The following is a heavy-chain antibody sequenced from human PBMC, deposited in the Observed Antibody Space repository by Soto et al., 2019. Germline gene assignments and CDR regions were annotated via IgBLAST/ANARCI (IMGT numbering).Heavy chain of an antibody. J-gene: IGHJ6*02. V-gene: IGHV4-30-2*01. D-gene: IGHD3-10*01. Sequence: SETLSLTCAVSGGSISSGGYSWSWIRQPPGKGLEWIGYIYHSGSTYYNPSLKSRVTISVDRSKNQFSLKLSSVTAADTAVYYCARGPRMTRGTYYYYGMDVWGQGTTVT. CDR3: ARGPRMTRGTYYYYGMDV. CDR1: GGSISSGGYS. CDR2: IYHSGST.